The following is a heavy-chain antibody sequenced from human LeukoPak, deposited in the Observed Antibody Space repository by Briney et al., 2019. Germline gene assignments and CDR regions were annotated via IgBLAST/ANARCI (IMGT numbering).Heavy chain of an antibody. CDR2: INSDGSST. J-gene: IGHJ4*02. CDR3: AGERSDMTDY. D-gene: IGHD3-10*01. V-gene: IGHV3-74*01. Sequence: GGSLRLSCAASGFTFSSHWMHWVRQAPGRGLVWVSRINSDGSSTSYADSMKGRFTISRDNAKNTLYLQMNSLRADDTAVYYCAGERSDMTDYWGQGTLVTVSS. CDR1: GFTFSSHW.